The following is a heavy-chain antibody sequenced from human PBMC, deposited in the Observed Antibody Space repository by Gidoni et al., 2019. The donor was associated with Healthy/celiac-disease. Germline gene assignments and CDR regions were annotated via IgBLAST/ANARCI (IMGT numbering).Heavy chain of an antibody. J-gene: IGHJ4*02. Sequence: EVQLVESGGGLIQPGGSLRLSCAASGFTVSSHYMSWVRQAPGKGLEWVSVIYGGGSTYYADSVKGRFTISRDNSKNTLYLHMNSLRAEDTAVYYCARDLKGELDYWGQGTLVTVSS. D-gene: IGHD3-16*01. CDR2: IYGGGST. CDR3: ARDLKGELDY. V-gene: IGHV3-53*01. CDR1: GFTVSSHY.